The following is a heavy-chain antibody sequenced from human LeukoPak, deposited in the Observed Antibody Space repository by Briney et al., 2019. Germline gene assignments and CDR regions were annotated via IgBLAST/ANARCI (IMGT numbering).Heavy chain of an antibody. D-gene: IGHD1-26*01. CDR1: GGSVSSYF. Sequence: SETLSLTCTVSGGSVSSYFWSWIRQPPGKGLEWIGYVYYSGSTNYNPSLKSRVTISVDTSKNQFSLKLSSVTAADTAVYYCARGGSGTYYHYWGQGTLVTVSS. CDR2: VYYSGST. J-gene: IGHJ4*02. CDR3: ARGGSGTYYHY. V-gene: IGHV4-59*02.